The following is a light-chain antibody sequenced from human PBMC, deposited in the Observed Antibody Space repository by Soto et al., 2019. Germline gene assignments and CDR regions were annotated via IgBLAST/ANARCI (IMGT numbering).Light chain of an antibody. Sequence: EIVLTQSPGTLSLSPGERATLSCRASQSVSSTYLAWYQHKSGQAPRLLIYGASSRATGIPDRFSGSGSGTDFTLTISRRESEDFAVYFCQQYGSSPPWAFGQGTKLEIK. CDR3: QQYGSSPPWA. V-gene: IGKV3-20*01. CDR2: GAS. CDR1: QSVSSTY. J-gene: IGKJ1*01.